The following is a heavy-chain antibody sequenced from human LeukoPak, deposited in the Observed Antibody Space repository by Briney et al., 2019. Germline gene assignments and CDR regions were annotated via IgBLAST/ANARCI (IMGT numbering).Heavy chain of an antibody. CDR3: AKDATEYSGSPYYFDY. Sequence: GGSLRLSCAASGFSISSYEMNWVRQAPGKGLEWVSALSGSGGSTYYADSVKGRFTISRDNSKNTLYPQMNSLRAEDTAVYYCAKDATEYSGSPYYFDYWGQGTLVTVSS. CDR2: LSGSGGST. CDR1: GFSISSYE. D-gene: IGHD1-26*01. J-gene: IGHJ4*02. V-gene: IGHV3-23*01.